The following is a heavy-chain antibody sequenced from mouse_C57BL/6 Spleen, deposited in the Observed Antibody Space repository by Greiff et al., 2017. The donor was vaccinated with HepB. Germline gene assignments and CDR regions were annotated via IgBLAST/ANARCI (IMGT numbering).Heavy chain of an antibody. CDR1: GFTFSSYA. Sequence: EVKLMDSGGGLVKPGGSLKLSCAASGFTFSSYAMSWVRQTPEKRLEWVATISDGGSYTYYPDNVKGRFTISRDNAKNNLYLQMSHLKSEDTAMYYCARDRDYAGYWYFDVWGTGTTVTVSS. V-gene: IGHV5-4*01. CDR3: ARDRDYAGYWYFDV. CDR2: ISDGGSYT. J-gene: IGHJ1*03. D-gene: IGHD2-4*01.